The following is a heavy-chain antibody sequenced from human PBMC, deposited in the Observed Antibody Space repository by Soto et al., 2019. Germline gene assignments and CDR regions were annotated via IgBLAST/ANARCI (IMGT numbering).Heavy chain of an antibody. CDR1: GFTFSSCA. CDR3: AKGRSYNHYSSVDV. Sequence: PGGSLRLSCAASGFTFSSCAMGWVRHAPGKGLEWVSDIIDSGGSTYYADSVKGRFTISRDNSKSTLYLQMNSLRAEDTALYYCAKGRSYNHYSSVDVWGQGAAVTVSS. V-gene: IGHV3-23*01. CDR2: IIDSGGST. J-gene: IGHJ6*02.